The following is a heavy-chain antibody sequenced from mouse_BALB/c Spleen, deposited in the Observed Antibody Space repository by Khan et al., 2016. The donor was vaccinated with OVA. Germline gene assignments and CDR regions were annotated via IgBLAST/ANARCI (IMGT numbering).Heavy chain of an antibody. CDR2: INPSSGGT. V-gene: IGHV1S81*02. CDR3: TRSGYGSFAY. CDR1: GYTFTSYY. D-gene: IGHD2-2*01. Sequence: QVQLKQSGAELVKPGASVRLSCKASGYTFTSYYLYWVKQGPGQGLEWIGDINPSSGGTNFNEKFKSKATLTVDKSSSTAYIQLNSLTSEDSAVYYCTRSGYGSFAYWGQGTLVTVSA. J-gene: IGHJ3*01.